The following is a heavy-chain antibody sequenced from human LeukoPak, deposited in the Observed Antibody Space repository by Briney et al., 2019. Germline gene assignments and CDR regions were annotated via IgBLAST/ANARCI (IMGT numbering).Heavy chain of an antibody. Sequence: SETLSLTCTVSGGSISGYYWSWIRQPPGKGLEWIGRIYTSGSTNYNPSLKSRVTISVDTSKNQFSLKLSSVTAADTAVYYCARVGFYYDSSGYYTHYYYMDVWGKGTTVTVSS. CDR2: IYTSGST. V-gene: IGHV4-4*07. D-gene: IGHD3-22*01. CDR1: GGSISGYY. J-gene: IGHJ6*03. CDR3: ARVGFYYDSSGYYTHYYYMDV.